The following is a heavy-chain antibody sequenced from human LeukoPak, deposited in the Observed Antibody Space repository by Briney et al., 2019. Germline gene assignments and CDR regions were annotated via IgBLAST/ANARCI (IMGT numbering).Heavy chain of an antibody. Sequence: SETLSLTCTVSGVSISSSSYYWGWLRQPPGKGREWVRSIYYGGRTYDNPALKRIIIISVHTSKNQFSLKMIFVTAAEAADYYCARDRSLKGQFVYWGQGTLVTVCS. V-gene: IGHV4-39*07. D-gene: IGHD3-16*02. CDR2: IYYGGRT. CDR3: ARDRSLKGQFVY. J-gene: IGHJ4*02. CDR1: GVSISSSSYY.